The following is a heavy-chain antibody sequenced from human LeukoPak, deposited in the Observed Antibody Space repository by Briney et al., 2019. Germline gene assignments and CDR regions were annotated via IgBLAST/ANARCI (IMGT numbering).Heavy chain of an antibody. CDR1: GGSISSYY. Sequence: SETLSLTCTVSGGSISSYYWSWIRQPPGKGLEWIGYIYYSGSTNYNPSLKSRVTISVDTSKNQFSLKLSSVTAADTAVYYCARVGPDYGLGWDFDYWGQGTLVTVSS. CDR3: ARVGPDYGLGWDFDY. J-gene: IGHJ4*02. CDR2: IYYSGST. D-gene: IGHD4-17*01. V-gene: IGHV4-59*01.